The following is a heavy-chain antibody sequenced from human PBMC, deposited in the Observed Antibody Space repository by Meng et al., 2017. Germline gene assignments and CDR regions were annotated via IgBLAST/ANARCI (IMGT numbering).Heavy chain of an antibody. J-gene: IGHJ5*02. D-gene: IGHD3-22*01. CDR3: ARALIVVANWFDP. V-gene: IGHV1-3*01. CDR1: GYTFTSYA. Sequence: QVQLVQSGAEVKKAGASVKVSCKASGYTFTSYAMHWVRQAPGQRLEWMGWINAGNGNTKYSQKFQGRVTMTRDTSISTAYMELSRLRSDDTAVYYCARALIVVANWFDPWGQGTLVTVSS. CDR2: INAGNGNT.